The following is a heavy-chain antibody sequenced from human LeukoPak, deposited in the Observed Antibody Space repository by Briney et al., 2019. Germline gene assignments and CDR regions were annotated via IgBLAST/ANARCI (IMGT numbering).Heavy chain of an antibody. J-gene: IGHJ4*02. D-gene: IGHD6-6*01. CDR3: VKDAGIAARPWYFDS. Sequence: GGSLRLSCAASEFTFDDYGPHWVRQVPGKGLEWVSGINYQSARFDADSVKGRFTISRDNAKNLLYLLMDSLRPEDSALYYCVKDAGIAARPWYFDSWGQGTQVIVSS. CDR1: EFTFDDYG. CDR2: INYQSARF. V-gene: IGHV3-9*01.